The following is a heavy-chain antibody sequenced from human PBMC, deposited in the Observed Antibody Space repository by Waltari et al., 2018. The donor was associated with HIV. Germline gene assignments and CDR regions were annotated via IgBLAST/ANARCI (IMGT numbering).Heavy chain of an antibody. CDR2: FDPEDGET. J-gene: IGHJ3*02. CDR1: GYTLPELS. D-gene: IGHD1-1*01. Sequence: QVQLVQSGAEVKKPGASVKVSCKVSGYTLPELSMHWVRQAPGKGLELMGGFDPEDGETNYEQKFQGRVTMNEDTSTDTAYMELSSLRSEDTAVYYCATIEHLERAFDIWGQGTMVTVSS. CDR3: ATIEHLERAFDI. V-gene: IGHV1-24*01.